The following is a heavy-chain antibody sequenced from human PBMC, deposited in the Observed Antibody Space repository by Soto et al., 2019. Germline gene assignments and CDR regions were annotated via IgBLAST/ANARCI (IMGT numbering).Heavy chain of an antibody. J-gene: IGHJ4*02. V-gene: IGHV3-33*01. CDR1: GFTFSSYG. Sequence: QVQLVESGGGVVQPGRSLRLSCAASGFTFSSYGMHWVRQAPGKGLEWVAVIWYDGSNKYYADSVKGRFTISRDNSKNTLDLQMNSLRAEDTAVYYCARDCSGCSCTGGFDYWGQGTLVTVSS. D-gene: IGHD2-15*01. CDR2: IWYDGSNK. CDR3: ARDCSGCSCTGGFDY.